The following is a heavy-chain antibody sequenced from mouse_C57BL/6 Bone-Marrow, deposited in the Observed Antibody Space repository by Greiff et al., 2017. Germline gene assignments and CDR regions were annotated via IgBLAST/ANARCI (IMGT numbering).Heavy chain of an antibody. Sequence: EVMLVESEGGLVQPGSSMKLSCTASGFTFSDYYMAWVRQVPEKGLEWVANINYDGSSTYYLDSLKSRFIISRDNAKNILYLQMSSLKSEDTATYYCARGAYYYGSRNWYFDVWGTGTTVTVSS. J-gene: IGHJ1*03. D-gene: IGHD1-1*01. CDR3: ARGAYYYGSRNWYFDV. V-gene: IGHV5-16*01. CDR1: GFTFSDYY. CDR2: INYDGSST.